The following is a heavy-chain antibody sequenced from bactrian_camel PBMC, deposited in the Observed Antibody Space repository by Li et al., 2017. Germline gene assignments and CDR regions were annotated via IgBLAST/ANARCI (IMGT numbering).Heavy chain of an antibody. CDR3: ATDNPDYGLGHDTGPGLFTFGY. CDR1: GFTFDDDD. V-gene: IGHV3S55*01. CDR2: IDSGAIT. J-gene: IGHJ6*01. D-gene: IGHD5*01. Sequence: HVQLVESGGGSVQAGEALSLSCTGSGFTFDDDDMGWYRQVPGKGREGVATIDSGAITKYIDSVKGRFTFSRDNAKNTIYLQMNSLKPEDTAMYYCATDNPDYGLGHDTGPGLFTFGYWGQGTQVTVS.